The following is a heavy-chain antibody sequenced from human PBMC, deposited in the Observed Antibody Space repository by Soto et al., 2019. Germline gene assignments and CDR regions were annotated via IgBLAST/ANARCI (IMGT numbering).Heavy chain of an antibody. J-gene: IGHJ4*02. D-gene: IGHD6-13*01. Sequence: QVQLQESGPGLVKPSGTLSLTCAVSGGSISSSNWWSWVRQPPGKGLEWSGEIYHSGSTNYNPSLKSRVTISVDKSKNQFSLKLSSVTAADTAVYYCARERIEAAAGRRFDYWGQGTLVTVSS. V-gene: IGHV4-4*02. CDR2: IYHSGST. CDR3: ARERIEAAAGRRFDY. CDR1: GGSISSSNW.